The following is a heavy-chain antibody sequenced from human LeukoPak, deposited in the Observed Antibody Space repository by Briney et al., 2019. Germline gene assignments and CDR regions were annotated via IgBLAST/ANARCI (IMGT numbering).Heavy chain of an antibody. D-gene: IGHD2-15*01. J-gene: IGHJ4*02. V-gene: IGHV1-69*05. CDR1: GGAFSSYA. CDR2: IIPIFGTA. Sequence: ASVKVSCKASGGAFSSYAISWVRQAPGQGLEWMGGIIPIFGTANYAQKFKGRVPITTEESTSTAYMELSSLRSEDTPVYDCARDVRSCGSGGSCSLLPFDYWAQGTLVTVSS. CDR3: ARDVRSCGSGGSCSLLPFDY.